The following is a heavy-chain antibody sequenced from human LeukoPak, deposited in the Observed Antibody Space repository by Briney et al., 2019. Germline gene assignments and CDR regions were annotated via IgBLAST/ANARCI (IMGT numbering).Heavy chain of an antibody. CDR1: GFTFSSYA. CDR3: ARERVPYGDHRSLFAY. V-gene: IGHV3-30-3*01. Sequence: GRSLRLSCAASGFTFSSYAMHWVRQAPGKGLEWVAVISYDGSNKYYADSVKGRFTISRDNSKNTLYLQMNSLRAEDTAVYYCARERVPYGDHRSLFAYWGQGTLVTVSS. D-gene: IGHD4-17*01. CDR2: ISYDGSNK. J-gene: IGHJ4*02.